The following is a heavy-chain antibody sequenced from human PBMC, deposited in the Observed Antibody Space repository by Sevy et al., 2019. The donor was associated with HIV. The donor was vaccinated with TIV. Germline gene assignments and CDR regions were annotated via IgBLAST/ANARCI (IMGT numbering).Heavy chain of an antibody. CDR1: GFTFSSYG. D-gene: IGHD6-13*01. CDR2: IRYDGSNK. CDR3: AKGGVAAAAQPRYGMDV. Sequence: GGSLRLSCAASGFTFSSYGMHWVRQAPGKGLEWVAFIRYDGSNKYYADSVKGRFTISRDNSKNTLYLQMNSLRAEETAVYYCAKGGVAAAAQPRYGMDVWGQGTTVTVSS. J-gene: IGHJ6*02. V-gene: IGHV3-30*02.